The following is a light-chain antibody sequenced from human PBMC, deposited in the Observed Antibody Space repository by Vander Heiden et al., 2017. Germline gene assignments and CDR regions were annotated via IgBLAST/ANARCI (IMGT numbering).Light chain of an antibody. Sequence: QSVLTQPPTVSVAPGQRATISCTGSSSNIGAGYDVHWYQQLPGTAPKLLISGNSNRPSGVPDRFSGSKSGTSASLAITGLQAEDEADYYCQSYDISLSGSVFGGGTKLTVL. CDR2: GNS. CDR3: QSYDISLSGSV. J-gene: IGLJ2*01. V-gene: IGLV1-40*01. CDR1: SSNIGAGYD.